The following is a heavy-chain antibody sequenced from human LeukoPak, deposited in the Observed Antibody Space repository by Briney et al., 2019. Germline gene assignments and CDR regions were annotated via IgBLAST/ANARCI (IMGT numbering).Heavy chain of an antibody. CDR3: ANDLGWIQLNLG. V-gene: IGHV3-48*01. CDR2: ITSYSSTI. J-gene: IGHJ4*02. Sequence: GGSLRLSCAASGFPFSSYSMNWVRQAPGRGLEWVSYITSYSSTIYYADSVKGRFTISRDNSKNTVYLQMNSLRAEDTAVYYCANDLGWIQLNLGRGQGTLVTVSS. D-gene: IGHD5-18*01. CDR1: GFPFSSYS.